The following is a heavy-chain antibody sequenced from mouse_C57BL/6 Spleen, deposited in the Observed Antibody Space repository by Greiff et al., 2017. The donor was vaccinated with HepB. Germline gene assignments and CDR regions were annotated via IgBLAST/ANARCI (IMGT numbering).Heavy chain of an antibody. V-gene: IGHV1-64*01. D-gene: IGHD2-13*01. CDR1: GYTFTSYW. Sequence: QVQLQQPGAELVKPGASVKLSCKASGYTFTSYWMHWVKQRPGQGLEWIGMIHPNSGSTNYNEKFKSKATLTVDKSSSTAYMQLSSLTSEDSAVYYCARWGLGGYFDYWGQGTTLTDSS. CDR2: IHPNSGST. CDR3: ARWGLGGYFDY. J-gene: IGHJ2*01.